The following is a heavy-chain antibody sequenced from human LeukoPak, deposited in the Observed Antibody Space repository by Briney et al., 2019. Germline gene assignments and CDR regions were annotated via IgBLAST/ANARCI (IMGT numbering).Heavy chain of an antibody. Sequence: PSETLSLTCTVSDTSINTYYWSWIRQPAGKGLEWIGHIYATGTTNYNPSLNSRVTMSIDTSKNQFSLKLSSVTAADTAVYYCARRARRQTIFGVVIISRDAFDIWGQGTMVTVSS. V-gene: IGHV4-4*07. CDR3: ARRARRQTIFGVVIISRDAFDI. CDR2: IYATGTT. J-gene: IGHJ3*02. D-gene: IGHD3-3*01. CDR1: DTSINTYY.